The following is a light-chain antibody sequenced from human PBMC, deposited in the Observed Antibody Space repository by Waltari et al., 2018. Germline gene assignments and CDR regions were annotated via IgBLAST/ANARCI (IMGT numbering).Light chain of an antibody. Sequence: QSVLTQPPSASGTPGQRVTISCSGRSSNLGRNTVHWYQQVPGPAPKLLIYSNNQRPSGVPDRFSGSKSGTSASLAISGLQSEDEADYYCAAWDDSLNGRVFGGGTKLTVL. CDR2: SNN. J-gene: IGLJ3*02. CDR3: AAWDDSLNGRV. CDR1: SSNLGRNT. V-gene: IGLV1-44*01.